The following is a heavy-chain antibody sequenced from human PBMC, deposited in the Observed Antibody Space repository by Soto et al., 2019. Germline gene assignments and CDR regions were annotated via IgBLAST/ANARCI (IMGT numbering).Heavy chain of an antibody. J-gene: IGHJ4*02. D-gene: IGHD3-10*01. CDR2: INPSGGST. CDR3: ARVGITMVRGVDY. Sequence: GASVKVSCKASGYTFTSHYMHWVRQAPGQGLEWMGIINPSGGSTSYAQKFQGRVTMTTDTSTSTAYMELRSLRSDDTAVYYCARVGITMVRGVDYWGQGTLVTVSS. CDR1: GYTFTSHY. V-gene: IGHV1-46*01.